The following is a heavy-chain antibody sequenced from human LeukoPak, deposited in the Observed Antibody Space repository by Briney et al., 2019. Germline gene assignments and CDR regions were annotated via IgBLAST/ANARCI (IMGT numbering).Heavy chain of an antibody. J-gene: IGHJ1*01. CDR2: IYYSGST. D-gene: IGHD6-13*01. Sequence: SETLSLTCTVSGGSISSSSYYWGWIRQPPGKGLEWIGSIYYSGSTYYNPSLKSRVTISVDTSKNQFSLKLSSVTAADTAVYYCATYSSSWYLFRGGQGTLVTVSS. V-gene: IGHV4-39*07. CDR1: GGSISSSSYY. CDR3: ATYSSSWYLFR.